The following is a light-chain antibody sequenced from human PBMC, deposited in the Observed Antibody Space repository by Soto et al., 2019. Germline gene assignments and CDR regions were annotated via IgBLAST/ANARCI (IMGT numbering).Light chain of an antibody. CDR2: GAS. J-gene: IGKJ1*01. CDR1: QSVSSSF. CDR3: QLYDNSQWT. V-gene: IGKV3-20*01. Sequence: EIVLTQSPGTLSLSPGERATLSCRASQSVSSSFLAWYQQKPGQAPRLLIYGASSRATGFPDRFSGSGSGTDFTLTISRLEPEDFAVYYCQLYDNSQWTLAQGTKVDI.